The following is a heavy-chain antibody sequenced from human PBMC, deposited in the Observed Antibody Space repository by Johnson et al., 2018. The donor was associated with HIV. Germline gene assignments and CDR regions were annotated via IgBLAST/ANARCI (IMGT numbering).Heavy chain of an antibody. CDR3: AKSLPGYDAFDI. Sequence: VQLVESGGGLIQPGGSLRLSCAASGFTVSSNYMSWVRQAPGKGLEWVSVIYTGGSTYYADSVKGRFTISRDNSKNTLYLQMNTLRAEDTAVYYCAKSLPGYDAFDIWGQGTMVTVSS. CDR2: IYTGGST. CDR1: GFTVSSNY. J-gene: IGHJ3*02. D-gene: IGHD5-12*01. V-gene: IGHV3-66*03.